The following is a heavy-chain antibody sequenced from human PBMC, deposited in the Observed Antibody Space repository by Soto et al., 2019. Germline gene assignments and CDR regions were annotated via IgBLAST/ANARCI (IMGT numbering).Heavy chain of an antibody. Sequence: QLHLVQSGAVVKKPGASVTVSCSASGYPVTAYYMHWVRQAPGRGLEWMGGINPATGAAKYTQTFQGRLTMTRDTSTSTGFMELSGLTSEDTAVFYCARGGGVGVAGSAAFDMWGQGTLVTVSS. D-gene: IGHD3-3*01. CDR2: INPATGAA. CDR1: GYPVTAYY. V-gene: IGHV1-2*02. CDR3: ARGGGVGVAGSAAFDM. J-gene: IGHJ3*02.